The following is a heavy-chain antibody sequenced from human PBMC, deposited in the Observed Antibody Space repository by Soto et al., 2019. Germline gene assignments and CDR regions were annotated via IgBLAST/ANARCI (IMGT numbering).Heavy chain of an antibody. D-gene: IGHD3-10*01. CDR3: ARDRPPSTYGSGSYYFPLDY. CDR1: GYTFTGYY. V-gene: IGHV1-2*02. J-gene: IGHJ4*02. CDR2: INPNSGGT. Sequence: ASVKVSCKASGYTFTGYYMHWVRQAPGQGLEWMGWINPNSGGTNYAQKFQGRVTMTRDTSISTAYMELSRLRSDDTAVYYCARDRPPSTYGSGSYYFPLDYWGQGTLVTV.